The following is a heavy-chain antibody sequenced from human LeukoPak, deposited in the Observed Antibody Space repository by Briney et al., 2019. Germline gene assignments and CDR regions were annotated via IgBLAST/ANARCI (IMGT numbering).Heavy chain of an antibody. CDR2: ISWNSGSI. D-gene: IGHD1-26*01. V-gene: IGHV3-9*01. CDR3: TTRGGSFSIFDY. J-gene: IGHJ4*02. Sequence: GGSLRLSCAASGFTFDDYAMHWVRQAPGKGLEWVSGISWNSGSIGYADSVKGRFTISRDNAKNSLYLQMNSLRAEDTALYYCTTRGGSFSIFDYWGQGTLVTVSS. CDR1: GFTFDDYA.